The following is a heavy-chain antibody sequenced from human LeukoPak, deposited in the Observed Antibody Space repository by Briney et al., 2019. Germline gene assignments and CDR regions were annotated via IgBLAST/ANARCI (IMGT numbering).Heavy chain of an antibody. V-gene: IGHV4-39*07. CDR1: GGSISSSSYY. D-gene: IGHD6-13*01. Sequence: SETLSLTCTVSGGSISSSSYYWGWIRQPPGKGLEWIGSIYHSGSTYYNPSLKSRVTISVDTSKNQFSLKLSSVTAADTAVYYCARDGPIAAALDLWGRGTLVTVSS. CDR2: IYHSGST. CDR3: ARDGPIAAALDL. J-gene: IGHJ2*01.